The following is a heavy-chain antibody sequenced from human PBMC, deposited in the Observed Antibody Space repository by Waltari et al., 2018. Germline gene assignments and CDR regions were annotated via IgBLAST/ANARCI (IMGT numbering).Heavy chain of an antibody. CDR1: GYSISSGYY. Sequence: QVQLQESGPGLVKPSETLSLTCAVSGYSISSGYYWGWIRQPPGKGLEWIGSIYHSGSTYYNPSLKSRVTISVDTSKNQFSLKLSSVTAADTAVYYCAREHDYSNWFDYWGQGTLVTVSS. CDR3: AREHDYSNWFDY. CDR2: IYHSGST. D-gene: IGHD4-4*01. J-gene: IGHJ4*02. V-gene: IGHV4-38-2*02.